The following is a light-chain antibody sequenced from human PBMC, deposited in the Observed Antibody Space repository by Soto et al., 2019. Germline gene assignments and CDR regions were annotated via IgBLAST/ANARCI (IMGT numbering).Light chain of an antibody. CDR1: QSISSY. V-gene: IGKV1-39*01. J-gene: IGKJ1*01. CDR2: AAS. CDR3: QQSYSTTPT. Sequence: DIQMTQSPSSLSASVGDRVTITCRASQSISSYLNWYQQKPGKAPKLLIYAASSLQSGVPSRFSGSGSGTDFTLTISSLQPEEFATYYCQQSYSTTPTFGQGTKVDIK.